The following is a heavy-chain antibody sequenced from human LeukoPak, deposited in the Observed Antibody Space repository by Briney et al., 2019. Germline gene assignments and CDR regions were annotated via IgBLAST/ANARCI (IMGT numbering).Heavy chain of an antibody. D-gene: IGHD2-8*01. CDR3: AREGGALITNGPIGD. Sequence: GGSLRLSCAASGFTFNNYGMNWVRQAPGKGLEWVSYISSSSSYIYYADSVKGRFTISRDNAKNSLYLQMNSLRAEDTAAYYCAREGGALITNGPIGDWGQGTLVTVSS. CDR1: GFTFNNYG. V-gene: IGHV3-21*05. CDR2: ISSSSSYI. J-gene: IGHJ4*02.